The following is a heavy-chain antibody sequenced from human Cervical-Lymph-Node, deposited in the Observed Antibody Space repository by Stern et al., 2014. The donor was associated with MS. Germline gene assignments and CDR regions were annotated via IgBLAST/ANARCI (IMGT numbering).Heavy chain of an antibody. CDR2: IIPIFGTA. Sequence: VQLVESGAEVKKPGSSVKVSCKASGGTFSTYAISWVRKAPGQGLQWMGGIIPIFGTASYAQKFQGRVTITADESTSTAYMELSSLRSEDTAVYYCARDHSYDSSGYADQWGQGTLVTVSS. D-gene: IGHD3-22*01. J-gene: IGHJ4*02. CDR3: ARDHSYDSSGYADQ. V-gene: IGHV1-69*01. CDR1: GGTFSTYA.